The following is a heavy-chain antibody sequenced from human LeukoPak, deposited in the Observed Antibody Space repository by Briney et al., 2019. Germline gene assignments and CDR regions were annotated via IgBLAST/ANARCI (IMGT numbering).Heavy chain of an antibody. CDR1: GFTFSIYE. J-gene: IGHJ3*02. CDR3: ARDSVAVAGSDGFDI. CDR2: ISGSSRTI. V-gene: IGHV3-48*03. Sequence: GGSLRLSCAASGFTFSIYEMNWVRQAPGKGLEWVSYISGSSRTILYADSVKGRFTISRDNTKNSLHLQMNSLGAEDTAVYFCARDSVAVAGSDGFDIWGQGTMVSVSS. D-gene: IGHD6-19*01.